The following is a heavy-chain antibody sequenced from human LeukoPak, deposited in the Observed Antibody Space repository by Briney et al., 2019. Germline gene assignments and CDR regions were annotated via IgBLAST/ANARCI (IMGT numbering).Heavy chain of an antibody. V-gene: IGHV4-39*01. D-gene: IGHD6-13*01. J-gene: IGHJ4*02. CDR1: GGSISSSNFY. CDR2: IYYSGST. Sequence: PSETLSLTCTVSGGSISSSNFYWGWIRQPPGKGLEWIGSIYYSGSTYCNLSLKSRVTISVDTSKNQFSLKLNSVTAADTAVYYCARHSGPYSSSWFDYWGQGTLVTVSS. CDR3: ARHSGPYSSSWFDY.